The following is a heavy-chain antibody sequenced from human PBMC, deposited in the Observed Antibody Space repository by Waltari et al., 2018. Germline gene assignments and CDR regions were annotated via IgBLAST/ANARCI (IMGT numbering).Heavy chain of an antibody. CDR2: ISYSGTT. CDR1: GGSISRSGLS. CDR3: ARRAGSGGSWYYDY. D-gene: IGHD2-15*01. Sequence: QLQLQASGPGLVNPSVTLYLTCTVSGGSISRSGLSCGWIRQPPGREPEWIASISYSGTTYYNSSLKSRVALSADTSKNQDSLEVTCVTAADTAIYYCARRAGSGGSWYYDYWGQGTRLTVSS. J-gene: IGHJ4*02. V-gene: IGHV4-39*01.